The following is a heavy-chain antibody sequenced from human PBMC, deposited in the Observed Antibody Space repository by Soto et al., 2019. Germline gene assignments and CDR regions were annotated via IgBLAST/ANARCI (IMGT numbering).Heavy chain of an antibody. J-gene: IGHJ6*02. Sequence: QVQLVQSGAEVKKPGSSVKVSCKASGGTFSSYAISWVRQAPGQGLEWMGGIIPIFGTANYAQKFQRRVTITADESTSTAYMELSSLRSEDTAVYYCSKSLPDRDYYYGMDVWGQGTTVTVSS. V-gene: IGHV1-69*01. CDR1: GGTFSSYA. CDR3: SKSLPDRDYYYGMDV. CDR2: IIPIFGTA.